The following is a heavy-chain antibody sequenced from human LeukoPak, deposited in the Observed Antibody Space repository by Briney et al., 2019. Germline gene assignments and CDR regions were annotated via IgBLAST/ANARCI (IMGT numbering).Heavy chain of an antibody. D-gene: IGHD4-17*01. J-gene: IGHJ4*02. CDR2: IWYDGSNK. CDR1: GFTFSSYG. V-gene: IGHV3-30*19. Sequence: GGSLRLSCAASGFTFSSYGMPWVRQAPGKGLEWVAVIWYDGSNKYYADSVKGRFTIPRDNSKNTLYLQMNSLRAEDTAVYYCARDLSDYVPDYWGQGTLVTVSS. CDR3: ARDLSDYVPDY.